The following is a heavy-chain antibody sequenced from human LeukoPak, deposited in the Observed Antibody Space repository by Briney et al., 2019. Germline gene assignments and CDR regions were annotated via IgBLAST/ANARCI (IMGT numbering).Heavy chain of an antibody. CDR3: ARAEYDSSGYYFDY. D-gene: IGHD3-22*01. J-gene: IGHJ4*02. Sequence: PSETLSLTCTVSGGSISSGGYYWSWIRQHPGKGLEWIGYIYYSGSTYYNPSLKSRVTISVDRSKNQFSLKLSSVTAADTAVYYCARAEYDSSGYYFDYWGQGTLVTVSS. CDR1: GGSISSGGYY. V-gene: IGHV4-31*03. CDR2: IYYSGST.